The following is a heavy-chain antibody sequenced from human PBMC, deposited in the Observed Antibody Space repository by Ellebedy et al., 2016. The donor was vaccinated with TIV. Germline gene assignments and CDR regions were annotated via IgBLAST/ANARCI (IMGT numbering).Heavy chain of an antibody. V-gene: IGHV3-23*01. CDR3: ATGAINSDWTGSGFDY. CDR1: VLSISNYA. J-gene: IGHJ4*02. Sequence: PGGSLRLSCAASVLSISNYAMNWVRQAPGKGLEWVSGIRAGGDYTFYADSVKGRFTISRDNSQNTLSLQMHSLRADDTAVYYCATGAINSDWTGSGFDYWGQGTLVTVSS. CDR2: IRAGGDYT. D-gene: IGHD3/OR15-3a*01.